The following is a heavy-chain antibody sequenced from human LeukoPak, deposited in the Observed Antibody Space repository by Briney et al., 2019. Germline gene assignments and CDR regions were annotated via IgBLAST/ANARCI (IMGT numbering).Heavy chain of an antibody. V-gene: IGHV3-23*01. CDR1: GFTFRTYA. Sequence: GGSLRLSCAASGFTFRTYAMGWVRQAPGEGLELVSAIGDSGDDTYYADPVKSRFTISRDNSKNTLYLQMSSLRAEDTALYYCATSVNCNSDHWGQGTLVTVSS. D-gene: IGHD1-7*01. CDR3: ATSVNCNSDH. J-gene: IGHJ5*02. CDR2: IGDSGDDT.